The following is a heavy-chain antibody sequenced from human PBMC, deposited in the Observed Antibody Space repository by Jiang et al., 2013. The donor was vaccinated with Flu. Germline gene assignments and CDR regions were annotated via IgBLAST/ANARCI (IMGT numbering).Heavy chain of an antibody. CDR3: AHRHTYYDFSNYGMDV. Sequence: KPTQTLTPTCTFSGFSLSTSGVGVGWIRQPPGKALEWLALIYWNDDKRYSPSLKSRLTITKDTSKNXVVLTMTNMDPVDTATYYCAHRHTYYDFSNYGMDVWGQGTTVTVSS. CDR1: GFSLSTSGVG. CDR2: IYWNDDK. D-gene: IGHD3-3*01. V-gene: IGHV2-5*01. J-gene: IGHJ6*02.